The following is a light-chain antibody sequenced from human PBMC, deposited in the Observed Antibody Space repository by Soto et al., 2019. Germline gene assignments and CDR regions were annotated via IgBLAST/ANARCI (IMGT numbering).Light chain of an antibody. Sequence: EIVMTQSPATLSVSPGERATLSCRASQSVSSNLAWYQQKGSQAPRLLIYGASTRATGIPARFSGSGSGTEFTLTISTLQSEDFAVYFCQQFNNWSQTFVQGTKVDIK. V-gene: IGKV3-15*01. CDR2: GAS. CDR1: QSVSSN. CDR3: QQFNNWSQT. J-gene: IGKJ1*01.